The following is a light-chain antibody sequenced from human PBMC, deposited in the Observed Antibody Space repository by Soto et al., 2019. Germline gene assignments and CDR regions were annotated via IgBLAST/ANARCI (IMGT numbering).Light chain of an antibody. CDR3: QQYNNWPYT. Sequence: EIVMTQSPATLSVSPGERATLSCRASQSVSSNLAWYQQKPGQAPRLLISGASTRATGIPARFSGSGSGTEFTLTISSLQSEDFAVYYCQQYNNWPYTSGQGTKLEIK. CDR2: GAS. V-gene: IGKV3D-15*01. J-gene: IGKJ2*01. CDR1: QSVSSN.